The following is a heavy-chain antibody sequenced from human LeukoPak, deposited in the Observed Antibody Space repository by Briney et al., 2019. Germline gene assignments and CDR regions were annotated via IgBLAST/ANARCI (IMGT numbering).Heavy chain of an antibody. CDR1: GFTFSSYG. J-gene: IGHJ3*02. CDR2: IRYDGSNK. V-gene: IGHV3-30*02. CDR3: AKDVSGAAADAFDI. Sequence: SGGSLRLSCAASGFTFSSYGMHWVRQAPGKGLEWVAFIRYDGSNKYYADSVKGRFTISRDNSKNTLYLQMNSLRAEDTAVYYCAKDVSGAAADAFDIWGQGTMVTVSS. D-gene: IGHD6-13*01.